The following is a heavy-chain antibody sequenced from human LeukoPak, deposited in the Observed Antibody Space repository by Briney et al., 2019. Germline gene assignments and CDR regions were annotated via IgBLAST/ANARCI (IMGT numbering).Heavy chain of an antibody. CDR3: ARDGGNVAFDI. Sequence: SETLSLTCTVSGGSISSYYWSWIRQPPGKGLEWIGYIYYSGSTNYNPSLKSRVTISVDTSKNQFSLKLSSVTAADTAVYYCARDGGNVAFDIWGQGTMVTVSS. J-gene: IGHJ3*02. V-gene: IGHV4-59*01. CDR1: GGSISSYY. CDR2: IYYSGST. D-gene: IGHD4-23*01.